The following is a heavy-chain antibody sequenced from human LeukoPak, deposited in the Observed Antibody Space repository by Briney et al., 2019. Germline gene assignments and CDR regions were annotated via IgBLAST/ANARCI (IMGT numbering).Heavy chain of an antibody. V-gene: IGHV1-2*02. D-gene: IGHD4-17*01. Sequence: ASVKVSCKASGYTFTGYYMHWVRQAPGQGLEWMGWINPLNGGTNYAQRFHGRVTMTRDTSIRTVYMELRRLTSDDTAVYYCASGDTFGATTVTTGVGAFDIWGQGTMATVSS. J-gene: IGHJ3*02. CDR1: GYTFTGYY. CDR2: INPLNGGT. CDR3: ASGDTFGATTVTTGVGAFDI.